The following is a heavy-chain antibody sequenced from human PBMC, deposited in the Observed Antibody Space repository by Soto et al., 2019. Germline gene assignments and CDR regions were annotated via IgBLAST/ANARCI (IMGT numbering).Heavy chain of an antibody. CDR2: IWFDGNKQ. CDR3: ARDLGGPDY. CDR1: GFTFGNYG. D-gene: IGHD3-16*01. Sequence: GGSLRLSCAASGFTFGNYGMHWVRKAPGKGLEWVAVIWFDGNKQHYADSVKGRFFISRDIARNTLFLQMNSLRADDTAVYYCARDLGGPDYWGRGTSVTVS. J-gene: IGHJ4*02. V-gene: IGHV3-33*01.